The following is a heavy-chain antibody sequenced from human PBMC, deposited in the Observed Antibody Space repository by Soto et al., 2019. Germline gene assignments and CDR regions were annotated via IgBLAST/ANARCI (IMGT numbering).Heavy chain of an antibody. Sequence: TSETLSLTCTVSGDSISSGDYYWGWIRQPPGKGLEWIGSIYYSGSTYYSPSLKSRVTISVDTSKNQFSLKLSSVTAADTAVYYCASSGWWYFDYWGQGTLVTVSS. CDR3: ASSGWWYFDY. CDR1: GDSISSGDYY. V-gene: IGHV4-39*01. J-gene: IGHJ4*02. D-gene: IGHD6-19*01. CDR2: IYYSGST.